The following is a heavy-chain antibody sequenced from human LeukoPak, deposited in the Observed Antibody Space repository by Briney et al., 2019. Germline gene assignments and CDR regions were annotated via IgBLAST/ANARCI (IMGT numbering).Heavy chain of an antibody. Sequence: AGGSLRLSCAASGFTFSNYGMSWVRQAPGKGLEWVSYISSSGSTIYYADSVKGRFTISRDNAKNSLYLQMNSLRAEDTAVYYCARDGYSYGSFDYWGQGTLVTVSS. CDR2: ISSSGSTI. CDR1: GFTFSNYG. CDR3: ARDGYSYGSFDY. V-gene: IGHV3-48*04. J-gene: IGHJ4*02. D-gene: IGHD5-18*01.